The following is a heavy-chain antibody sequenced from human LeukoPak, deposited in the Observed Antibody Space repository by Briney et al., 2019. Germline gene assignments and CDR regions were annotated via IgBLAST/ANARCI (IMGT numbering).Heavy chain of an antibody. CDR2: ISYDGSNK. D-gene: IGHD4-17*01. CDR3: AKLTLIYGDYGAFDI. Sequence: AGGSLRLSCAASGFTFSSYAMHWVRQAPGKGLEWVAVISYDGSNKYYADSVKGRFTISRDNSKNTLYLQMNSLRAEDTAVYYCAKLTLIYGDYGAFDIWGQGTMVTVSS. V-gene: IGHV3-30-3*02. J-gene: IGHJ3*02. CDR1: GFTFSSYA.